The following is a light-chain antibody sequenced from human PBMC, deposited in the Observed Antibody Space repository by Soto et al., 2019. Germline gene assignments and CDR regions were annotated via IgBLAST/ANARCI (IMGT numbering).Light chain of an antibody. CDR1: RSISKN. V-gene: IGKV3-15*01. CDR2: DAS. J-gene: IGKJ3*01. CDR3: QQYDDWPGVT. Sequence: EIVMTQSPASLSVSPGERATLSCRASRSISKNLAWYQQQPGQSPRFLIYDASTRATGIPARFSGSGSGTDFTRTISSLQSEYYATYYCQQYDDWPGVTFGPGTKVEIK.